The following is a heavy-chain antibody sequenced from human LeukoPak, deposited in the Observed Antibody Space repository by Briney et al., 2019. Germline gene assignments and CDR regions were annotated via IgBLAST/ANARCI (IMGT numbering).Heavy chain of an antibody. D-gene: IGHD1-26*01. Sequence: GGSLILSCAASGFTFSSYWMSWVRQAPGEGLEWVANIKQDGSEKYYVDSVKGRFTISRDNAKNSLYLQMNSLRAEDTAVYYCARVVSGSYLEIDYWGQGTLVTVSS. V-gene: IGHV3-7*01. CDR3: ARVVSGSYLEIDY. CDR1: GFTFSSYW. J-gene: IGHJ4*02. CDR2: IKQDGSEK.